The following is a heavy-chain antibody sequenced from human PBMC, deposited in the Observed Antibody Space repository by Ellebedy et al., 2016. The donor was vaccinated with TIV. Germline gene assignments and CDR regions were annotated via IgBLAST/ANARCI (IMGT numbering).Heavy chain of an antibody. V-gene: IGHV4-39*01. CDR3: ARRLQLERFDP. D-gene: IGHD1-1*01. CDR1: GGSISSSSYN. Sequence: SETLSLTCTVSGGSISSSSYNWGWIRQPPGKGLEWIGSIYYSGSTYYNSSLKSRVTISVDTSKNQFSLRLSSVSAADTAVYYCARRLQLERFDPWGQGTLVTVSS. J-gene: IGHJ5*02. CDR2: IYYSGST.